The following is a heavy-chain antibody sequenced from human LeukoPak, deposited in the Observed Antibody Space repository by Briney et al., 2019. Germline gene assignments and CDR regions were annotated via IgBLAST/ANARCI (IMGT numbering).Heavy chain of an antibody. CDR1: GGTFSSYA. J-gene: IGHJ3*02. D-gene: IGHD5-12*01. V-gene: IGHV1-69*04. Sequence: GASVKVSCKASGGTFSSYAISWVRQAPGQGLEWMGRIIPILGIANYAQKFQGRVTITADKSTSTAYMELSSLRSEDTAVYYCARDLGYSGFIDAFDIWGQGTMVTVSS. CDR3: ARDLGYSGFIDAFDI. CDR2: IIPILGIA.